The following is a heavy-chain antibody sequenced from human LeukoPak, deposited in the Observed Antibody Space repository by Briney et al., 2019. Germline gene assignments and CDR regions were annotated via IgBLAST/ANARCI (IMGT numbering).Heavy chain of an antibody. D-gene: IGHD1-1*01. J-gene: IGHJ4*02. CDR3: VKPTTGTTYYFDY. Sequence: GGSLRLSCSASGFTFSSYAMHWVRQAPGKGLEYVSAINSNGGSTYYADSVKGRFTISRDNSKNTLYLQMSSLRAEDTAVYYCVKPTTGTTYYFDYWGQGTLVTVSS. CDR1: GFTFSSYA. V-gene: IGHV3-64D*09. CDR2: INSNGGST.